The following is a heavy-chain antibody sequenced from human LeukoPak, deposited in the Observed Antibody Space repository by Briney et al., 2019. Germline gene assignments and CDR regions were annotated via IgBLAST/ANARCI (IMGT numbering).Heavy chain of an antibody. D-gene: IGHD5-18*01. J-gene: IGHJ6*02. Sequence: SETLSLTCTVSGGSISSYYWRWIRQPPGEGLQGRGEVYYRGGSNYNPPLKRRVTISVDTSKNQFSLKPSSVTAADTAVYYCARAGYSYGSDDYYYYGMDVWGQGTTVTVSS. CDR2: VYYRGGS. CDR1: GGSISSYY. V-gene: IGHV4-59*01. CDR3: ARAGYSYGSDDYYYYGMDV.